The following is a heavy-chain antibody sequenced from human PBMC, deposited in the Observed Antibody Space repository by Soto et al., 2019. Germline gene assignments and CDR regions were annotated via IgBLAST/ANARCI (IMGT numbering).Heavy chain of an antibody. D-gene: IGHD3-22*01. CDR1: GGSISSYY. CDR2: IYTSGST. V-gene: IGHV4-4*07. J-gene: IGHJ4*02. Sequence: SETLSLTCTASGGSISSYYWSWIRQPAGKGLEWIGRIYTSGSTNYNPSLKSRVTMSVDTSKNQFTLKLSSVTAADTAVYYCAAYDSSGYYVYWGQGTLVTVSS. CDR3: AAYDSSGYYVY.